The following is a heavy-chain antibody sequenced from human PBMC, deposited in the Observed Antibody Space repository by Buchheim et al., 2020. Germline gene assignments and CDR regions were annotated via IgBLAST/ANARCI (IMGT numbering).Heavy chain of an antibody. J-gene: IGHJ5*02. CDR1: GGSISNGGYY. CDR3: ARSPRDFGSGSAIDP. D-gene: IGHD3-10*01. V-gene: IGHV4-31*03. CDR2: IHYSGST. Sequence: QVQLQESGPGLVKPSQTQALTCTVSGGSISNGGYYWSWIRQHPGKGLEWIGYIHYSGSTYYNPSLKSRVTISVDTSKNQFSLKLSSVTAADTAVYYCARSPRDFGSGSAIDPWGQGTL.